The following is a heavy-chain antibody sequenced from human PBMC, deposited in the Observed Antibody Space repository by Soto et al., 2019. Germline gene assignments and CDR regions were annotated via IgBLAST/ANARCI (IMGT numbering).Heavy chain of an antibody. CDR3: ARSGYSYGPNPLLY. CDR2: IYYSGST. V-gene: IGHV4-31*03. CDR1: GGSISSGGYY. Sequence: QVQLQESGPGLVKPSQTLSLPCTVSGGSISSGGYYWSWIRQHPGQGLEWIGYIYYSGSTYYNPSLKRRVTIPVDTSKNQFSLKLSSVTAADTAVYYCARSGYSYGPNPLLYWGQGTLVTVSS. D-gene: IGHD5-18*01. J-gene: IGHJ4*02.